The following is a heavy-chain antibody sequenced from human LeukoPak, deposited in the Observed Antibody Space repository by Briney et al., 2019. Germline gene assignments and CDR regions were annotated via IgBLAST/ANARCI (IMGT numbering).Heavy chain of an antibody. CDR3: ARDLSRTYTVDY. Sequence: PGRSLRLSCAASGFTFSSHAMHWVRQAPGKGLEWVAFVSYDAKISSYADFVKGRFTISRDNSKNTLYLQMNSLRAEDTALYFCARDLSRTYTVDYWGRGTLVTVS. J-gene: IGHJ4*02. CDR2: VSYDAKIS. V-gene: IGHV3-30*04. CDR1: GFTFSSHA. D-gene: IGHD2-2*02.